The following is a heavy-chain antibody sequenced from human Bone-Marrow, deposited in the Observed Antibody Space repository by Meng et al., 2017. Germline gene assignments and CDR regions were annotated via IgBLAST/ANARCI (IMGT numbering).Heavy chain of an antibody. CDR3: AKGKGGYDPFDS. J-gene: IGHJ4*02. CDR1: GFTFSRYA. CDR2: ISSSGGST. V-gene: IGHV3-23*01. Sequence: EVKLLESGGGLVQPGGSLRLSCAASGFTFSRYAMSWVRQAPGKGLEWVSAISSSGGSTYYADSVKGRFTISRDNSKNTLYLQMNSLRAEDTALYYCAKGKGGYDPFDSWGQGTLVTVSS. D-gene: IGHD5-12*01.